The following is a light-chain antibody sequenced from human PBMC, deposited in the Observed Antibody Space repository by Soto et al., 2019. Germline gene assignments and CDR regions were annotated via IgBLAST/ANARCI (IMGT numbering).Light chain of an antibody. Sequence: DIQMTQSPSSLSASVGDRVTLTCRASQGISSFLAWYQQKPGKAPKLLIYGASTLQSGVPSRFSGSGSGTEFTLTISSMQPEDFATYYCQQLNSYPLTFGGGTKVDIK. CDR2: GAS. J-gene: IGKJ4*01. V-gene: IGKV1-9*01. CDR3: QQLNSYPLT. CDR1: QGISSF.